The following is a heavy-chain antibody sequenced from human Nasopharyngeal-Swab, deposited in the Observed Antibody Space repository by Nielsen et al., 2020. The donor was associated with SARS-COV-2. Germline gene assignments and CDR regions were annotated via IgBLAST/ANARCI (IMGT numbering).Heavy chain of an antibody. CDR3: AKDLYSNSRVYYAMDV. CDR1: GFSFSRHG. J-gene: IGHJ6*02. D-gene: IGHD6-13*01. CDR2: ISNSGGNT. V-gene: IGHV3-23*01. Sequence: GESLKISCAASGFSFSRHGMTWVRQAPGKGLEWVSVISNSGGNTYYADSVEGRFTISRDNSKNTLHLQLNSLRVEDTAVYYCAKDLYSNSRVYYAMDVWGQGTTVTVSS.